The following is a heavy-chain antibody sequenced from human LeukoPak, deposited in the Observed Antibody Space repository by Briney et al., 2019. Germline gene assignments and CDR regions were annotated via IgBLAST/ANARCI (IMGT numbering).Heavy chain of an antibody. CDR2: INAGNGNT. Sequence: ASVKVSCKASGYTFTGYYMHWVRQAPGQRLEWMGWINAGNGNTKYSQEFQGRVTITRDTSASTAYMELSSLRSEDMAVYYCAREAGYCSGGSCYSLGFDPWGQGTLVTVSS. V-gene: IGHV1-3*03. D-gene: IGHD2-15*01. CDR3: AREAGYCSGGSCYSLGFDP. CDR1: GYTFTGYY. J-gene: IGHJ5*02.